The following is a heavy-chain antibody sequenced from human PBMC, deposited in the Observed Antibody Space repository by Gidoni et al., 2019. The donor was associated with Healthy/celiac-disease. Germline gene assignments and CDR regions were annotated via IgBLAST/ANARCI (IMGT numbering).Heavy chain of an antibody. CDR3: ARTLDYGDYENYYGMDV. D-gene: IGHD4-17*01. CDR1: GFTFDAYG. CDR2: MNWNGGST. Sequence: EVQLVESGGGVVRPGGSLRLSCAASGFTFDAYGMSWVRQAPGKGLEWVSGMNWNGGSTGYADSVKGRFTISRDNAKNSLYLQMNSLRAEDTALYYCARTLDYGDYENYYGMDVWGQGTTVTVSS. V-gene: IGHV3-20*04. J-gene: IGHJ6*02.